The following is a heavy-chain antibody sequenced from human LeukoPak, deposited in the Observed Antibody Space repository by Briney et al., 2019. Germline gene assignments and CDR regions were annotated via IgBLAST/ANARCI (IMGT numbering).Heavy chain of an antibody. V-gene: IGHV1-69*13. J-gene: IGHJ5*02. Sequence: GASVKVSCKASGGTFSSYAINWVRQAPGQGLEWMGGIIPIFGTANYAQKFQGRVTITADESTSTAYLELSSLRSEGTAVYYCARDQGGTGYNWFDPWGQGTLVTVSS. CDR3: ARDQGGTGYNWFDP. D-gene: IGHD1-1*01. CDR2: IIPIFGTA. CDR1: GGTFSSYA.